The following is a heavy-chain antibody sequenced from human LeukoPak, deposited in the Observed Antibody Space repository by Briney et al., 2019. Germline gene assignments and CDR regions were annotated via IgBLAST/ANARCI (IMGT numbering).Heavy chain of an antibody. CDR3: AEGYSSSQPDAFDI. D-gene: IGHD6-13*01. CDR2: ISFDGSDK. CDR1: GFTFSSYG. J-gene: IGHJ3*02. V-gene: IGHV3-30*03. Sequence: GRSLRLSCAASGFTFSSYGLHWVRQAPGKGLEWVAVISFDGSDKYYADSVKGRFTISRDNSKNTLYLQMNSLRAEDTAVYYCAEGYSSSQPDAFDIWGQGTMVTVSS.